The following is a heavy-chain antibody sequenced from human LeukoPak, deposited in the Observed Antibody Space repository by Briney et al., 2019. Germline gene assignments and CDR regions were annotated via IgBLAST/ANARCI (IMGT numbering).Heavy chain of an antibody. V-gene: IGHV3-53*01. Sequence: GRSLTLSCAPSGFTVSSNYMRWVRQAPGKGLEWVSVIYSDGRTYYADSVKGRFTISRDNYKNTLYLQMNSLRAEDTAVYYCARAPGGTQASSGYFDYWGQGTLVTVSS. J-gene: IGHJ4*02. CDR3: ARAPGGTQASSGYFDY. CDR1: GFTVSSNY. CDR2: IYSDGRT. D-gene: IGHD3-22*01.